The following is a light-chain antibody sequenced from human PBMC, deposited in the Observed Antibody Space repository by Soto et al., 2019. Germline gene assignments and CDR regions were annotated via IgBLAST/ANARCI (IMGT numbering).Light chain of an antibody. V-gene: IGKV3-15*01. CDR3: QQYNNWPRAT. Sequence: EIVLTQSPGTLSLSPGERATLSCRASQTVTSDYLAWYQQKPGQAPRLLIYGASDRATGFPARFSGSGSGTQFNLTISSLQSEDFGVYYCQQYNNWPRATCGGGTKVDIK. CDR1: QTVTSD. J-gene: IGKJ4*01. CDR2: GAS.